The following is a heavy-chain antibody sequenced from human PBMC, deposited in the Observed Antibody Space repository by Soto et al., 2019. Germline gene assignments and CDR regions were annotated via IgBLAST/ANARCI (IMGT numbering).Heavy chain of an antibody. CDR3: TTGHLTVTTTSTQLYYFDY. D-gene: IGHD4-17*01. Sequence: PGGSLRLSCAASGFTFSNAWMNWVRQAPGKGLEWVGRIKSKTDGGTTDYAAPVKGRFTISRDDSKNTLYLQMNSLKTEDTAVYYCTTGHLTVTTTSTQLYYFDYWGQGTLVTVSS. CDR2: IKSKTDGGTT. V-gene: IGHV3-15*07. CDR1: GFTFSNAW. J-gene: IGHJ4*02.